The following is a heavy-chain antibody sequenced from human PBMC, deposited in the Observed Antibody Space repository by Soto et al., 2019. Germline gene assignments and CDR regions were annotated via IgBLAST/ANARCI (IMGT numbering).Heavy chain of an antibody. J-gene: IGHJ4*02. CDR1: GYTFTTYS. V-gene: IGHV1-3*01. CDR3: VRGEQQWLTLDY. Sequence: QVQLVQSGSEVKKPGASVTLSCTASGYTFTTYSIYWVRQAPGHRFAWMGWINAGNGEIRYSEAFQGRVTITRDTFANTAYLELSSLTSEDMAVYYCVRGEQQWLTLDYWGQGTLVTVS. D-gene: IGHD6-19*01. CDR2: INAGNGEI.